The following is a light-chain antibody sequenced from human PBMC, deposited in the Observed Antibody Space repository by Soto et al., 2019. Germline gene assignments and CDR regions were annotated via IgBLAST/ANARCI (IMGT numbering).Light chain of an antibody. J-gene: IGKJ5*01. V-gene: IGKV1-9*01. CDR2: AAS. CDR1: QDISSY. Sequence: DIQMTQSPASVSASVGDRVTIPCRASQDISSYLAWYQQKPGKAPKLLIYAASTLQSGVPSRFSGSGSGTEFTLTISSLQPEDFATYYCQQLNSYPITFGQGTRLEIK. CDR3: QQLNSYPIT.